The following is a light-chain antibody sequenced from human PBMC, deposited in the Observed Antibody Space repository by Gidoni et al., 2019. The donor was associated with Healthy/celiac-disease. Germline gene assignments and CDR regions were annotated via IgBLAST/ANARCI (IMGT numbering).Light chain of an antibody. CDR2: YKSDSDK. CDR1: SGINVGTYR. Sequence: QAVLTQPSSLSASPGASASLTCTWRSGINVGTYRIYWYQQKPGSPPPYLLSYKSDSDKQQGAGVPSRFSVSKDASANAGIFLIAGLQSEDEADYYCMIWHSSAWVFGGGTKLTVL. CDR3: MIWHSSAWV. J-gene: IGLJ3*02. V-gene: IGLV5-45*03.